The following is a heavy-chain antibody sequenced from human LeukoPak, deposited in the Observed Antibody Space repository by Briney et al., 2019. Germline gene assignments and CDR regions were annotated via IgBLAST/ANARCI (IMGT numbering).Heavy chain of an antibody. Sequence: PGGSLRLSCAASGFTFNNYGMHWVRQAPGKGLEWVAFIRYDGSNKYYADSVKGRFTISRDNSKSTLYLQMNSLRAEDTAVYYCAKDGGARSDYWGQGTLVTVSS. CDR1: GFTFNNYG. CDR2: IRYDGSNK. J-gene: IGHJ4*02. D-gene: IGHD1-26*01. V-gene: IGHV3-30*02. CDR3: AKDGGARSDY.